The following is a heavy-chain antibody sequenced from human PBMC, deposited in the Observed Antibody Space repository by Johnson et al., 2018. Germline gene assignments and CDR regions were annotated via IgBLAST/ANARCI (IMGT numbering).Heavy chain of an antibody. D-gene: IGHD6-19*01. CDR2: IKSKTDGGTT. J-gene: IGHJ3*02. Sequence: VQLVESGGGLVKPGGSLRLSCAASGFTFSNAWMNWVRQAPGKGLEWVGRIKSKTDGGTTEYAAPVKGRFTISRDDSKNTLYLQMNSMKTEDTAVYYFARDKSSGWYGTHDGFDIWGQGSMVTVSS. CDR1: GFTFSNAW. CDR3: ARDKSSGWYGTHDGFDI. V-gene: IGHV3-15*07.